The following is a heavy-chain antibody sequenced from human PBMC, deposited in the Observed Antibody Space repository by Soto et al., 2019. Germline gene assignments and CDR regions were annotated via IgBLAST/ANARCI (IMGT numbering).Heavy chain of an antibody. CDR1: CGALSSGGFS. CDR2: IYHSGDT. Sequence: TLTCAFSCGALSSGGFSWGWIRQPPGEGPEWVGYIYHSGDTYYNPSLKSRVTMSVDRSRNQFSLKVSYVTAADTAVYYCARTIVVVQPDIESRGASDWFDPWGQGTLVTVSS. D-gene: IGHD2-2*02. J-gene: IGHJ5*02. V-gene: IGHV4-30-2*01. CDR3: ARTIVVVQPDIESRGASDWFDP.